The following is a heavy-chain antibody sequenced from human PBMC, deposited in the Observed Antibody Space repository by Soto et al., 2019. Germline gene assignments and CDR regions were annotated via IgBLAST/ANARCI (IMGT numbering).Heavy chain of an antibody. CDR3: ARGGYCGGDCYPYYFDY. CDR2: IYSGGST. D-gene: IGHD2-21*02. CDR1: GFTVSSNY. Sequence: EVQLVETGGGLIQPGGSLRLSCAASGFTVSSNYMSWVRQAPGKGLEWVSVIYSGGSTYYADSVKGRFTISRDNSKNTLDLQMNSLRAEDTAVYYCARGGYCGGDCYPYYFDYWGQGTLVTVSA. J-gene: IGHJ4*02. V-gene: IGHV3-53*02.